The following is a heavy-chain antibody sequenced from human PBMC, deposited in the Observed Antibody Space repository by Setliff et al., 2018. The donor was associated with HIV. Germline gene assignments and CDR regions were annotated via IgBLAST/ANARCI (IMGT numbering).Heavy chain of an antibody. Sequence: SKTLSLTCSVSGASLQSYYWSWIRQPAGKGLQWIGRIYYVGWSKYNPSLEDRVTMSVDTSNNQFSLSLRSVTAADTAIYYCARSIHGGGSEPFDTWGQGILVTVSS. J-gene: IGHJ5*02. D-gene: IGHD3-10*01. CDR2: IYYVGWS. CDR1: GASLQSYY. V-gene: IGHV4-4*07. CDR3: ARSIHGGGSEPFDT.